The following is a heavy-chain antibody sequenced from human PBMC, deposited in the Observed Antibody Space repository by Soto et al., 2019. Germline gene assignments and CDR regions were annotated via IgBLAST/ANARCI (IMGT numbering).Heavy chain of an antibody. Sequence: PSETLSLTCTVSGGSISSRSYYWGWIRQPPGKGLEWIGSIYYSGSTYYNPPLKSPVPISVEPSKNQSSLNLSSVTAADTAVYSCARPHDVVVVAATVGWFDPWGQGTLITVS. J-gene: IGHJ5*02. CDR3: ARPHDVVVVAATVGWFDP. CDR2: IYYSGST. V-gene: IGHV4-39*01. CDR1: GGSISSRSYY. D-gene: IGHD2-15*01.